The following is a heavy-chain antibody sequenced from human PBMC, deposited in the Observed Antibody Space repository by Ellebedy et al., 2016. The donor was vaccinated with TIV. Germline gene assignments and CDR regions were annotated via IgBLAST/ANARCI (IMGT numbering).Heavy chain of an antibody. Sequence: ASVKVSCKASGFTFTSSAVQWVRQARGQRLEWIGWIVVGSGNTNYAQKFQERVTITRGMSTSTAYMELSSLRSEDTAVYYCAVRVGYSSPEDFDYWGQGTLVTVSS. J-gene: IGHJ4*02. V-gene: IGHV1-58*01. CDR1: GFTFTSSA. CDR2: IVVGSGNT. CDR3: AVRVGYSSPEDFDY. D-gene: IGHD5-18*01.